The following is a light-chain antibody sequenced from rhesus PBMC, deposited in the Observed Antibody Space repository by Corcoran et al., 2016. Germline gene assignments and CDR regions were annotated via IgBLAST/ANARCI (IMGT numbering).Light chain of an antibody. CDR2: KAS. Sequence: DIQMTQSPSSLSASVGDTVTITCWASQGICSCLAWYQQKPGKAPNLLIYKASNLQSGVPSRFSGSGSGTDFTLTINSLQSEDFAIYYCQQYSSRPCSFSQRTKVEIK. V-gene: IGKV1-22*01. CDR3: QQYSSRPCS. J-gene: IGKJ2*01. CDR1: QGICSC.